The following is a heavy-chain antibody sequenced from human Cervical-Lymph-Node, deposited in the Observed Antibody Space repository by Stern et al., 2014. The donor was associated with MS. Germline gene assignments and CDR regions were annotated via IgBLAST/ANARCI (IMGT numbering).Heavy chain of an antibody. CDR2: IKSETDGGTA. CDR3: TREWFCRSGSCFYAFEI. J-gene: IGHJ3*02. Sequence: EVHLVESGGGLVKPGGSLRLSCVASQLTVSNVWMSWVRQAPGKGLEWVCPIKSETDGGTAEYDAPAKGSFTISRDDSQNILYLQMNSLQTEDTAVYYCTREWFCRSGSCFYAFEIWGQGTMVNVS. V-gene: IGHV3-15*01. D-gene: IGHD2-15*01. CDR1: QLTVSNVW.